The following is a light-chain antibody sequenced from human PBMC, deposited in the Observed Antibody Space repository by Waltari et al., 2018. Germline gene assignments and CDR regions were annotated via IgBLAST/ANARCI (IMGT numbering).Light chain of an antibody. CDR2: EAS. CDR3: QQYKTSPTWT. Sequence: DIQMTQSPSTLSASVGASVTITCRASQNIGSSLVWYQQKPGKAPKLLIYEASSLQFGVPSRFSGRGSGAEFTLTIASLQPDDFAAYYCQQYKTSPTWTFGQGTRVELK. J-gene: IGKJ1*01. V-gene: IGKV1-5*03. CDR1: QNIGSS.